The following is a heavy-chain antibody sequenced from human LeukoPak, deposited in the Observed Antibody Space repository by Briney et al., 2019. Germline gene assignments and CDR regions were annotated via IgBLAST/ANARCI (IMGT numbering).Heavy chain of an antibody. D-gene: IGHD5-18*01. V-gene: IGHV1-46*01. CDR3: AREGGYSHFDY. J-gene: IGHJ4*02. Sequence: ASVKVSCKAAGYAFTGSYIHWVRQAPGQGLEWMGIINPSGGRTSYAQKFQGRVTMTRDTSTSTVYMELSSLRSEDTAVYYCAREGGYSHFDYWGQGTLVTVSS. CDR1: GYAFTGSY. CDR2: INPSGGRT.